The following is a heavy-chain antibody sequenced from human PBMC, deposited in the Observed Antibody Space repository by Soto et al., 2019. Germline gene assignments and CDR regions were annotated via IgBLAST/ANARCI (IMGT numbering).Heavy chain of an antibody. CDR1: GFTFSNYG. CDR3: ARVQGRWYGSGSYQGMDV. D-gene: IGHD3-10*01. CDR2: IWYDGSNE. Sequence: QVQLVESGGGVVQPGRSLRLSCAASGFTFSNYGMHWVRQAPGKGLEWVAVIWYDGSNEYYADSVKGRFTISRDNSKNTLYLQMNSLRAEDTAVYYGARVQGRWYGSGSYQGMDVWGQGTTVTVSS. V-gene: IGHV3-33*01. J-gene: IGHJ6*02.